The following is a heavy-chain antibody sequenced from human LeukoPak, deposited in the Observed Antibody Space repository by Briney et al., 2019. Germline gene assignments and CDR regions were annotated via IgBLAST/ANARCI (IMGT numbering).Heavy chain of an antibody. CDR3: ARDYAGPGSSSRYVNYYYGMDV. D-gene: IGHD6-13*01. V-gene: IGHV4-34*01. CDR2: INHSGST. Sequence: KPSETLSLTCAVYGVSFSGYYWSWLRQPPGKGLEWSGEINHSGSTNYNPSLKSRVTISADTSKNQFSLKLSSVTAADTAVYYCARDYAGPGSSSRYVNYYYGMDVWGQGTTVTVSS. CDR1: GVSFSGYY. J-gene: IGHJ6*02.